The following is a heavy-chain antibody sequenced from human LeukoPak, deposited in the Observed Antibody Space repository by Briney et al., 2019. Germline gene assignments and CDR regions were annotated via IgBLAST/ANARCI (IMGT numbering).Heavy chain of an antibody. V-gene: IGHV1-18*01. D-gene: IGHD3-3*02. Sequence: ASVKVSCKTSGYTFTNYGITWVRQAPGQGLEWMGWISSYNANTKYAEKFQGRISMTTDTSTSTAYMELPSLRSDDTAVHYCARGIFALDYWGQGTLVTVSS. CDR3: ARGIFALDY. CDR1: GYTFTNYG. CDR2: ISSYNANT. J-gene: IGHJ4*02.